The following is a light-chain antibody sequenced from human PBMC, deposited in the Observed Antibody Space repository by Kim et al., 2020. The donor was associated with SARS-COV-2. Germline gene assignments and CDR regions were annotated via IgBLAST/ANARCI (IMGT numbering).Light chain of an antibody. J-gene: IGKJ2*01. CDR1: QTVPTNY. CDR2: SAS. V-gene: IGKV3-20*01. CDR3: QQYGSSQYT. Sequence: LSPGERAILSCRASQTVPTNYLAWYQHKLGQSPRLLIYSASNRAIVVPDRFSGGGSGTEFTLTISRLEAEDFAVYYCQQYGSSQYTFGQGTKLEI.